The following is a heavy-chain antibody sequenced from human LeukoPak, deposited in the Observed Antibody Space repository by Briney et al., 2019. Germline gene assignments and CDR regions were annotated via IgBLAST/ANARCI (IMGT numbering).Heavy chain of an antibody. J-gene: IGHJ6*02. D-gene: IGHD3-22*01. CDR1: GFTFSSYA. V-gene: IGHV3-23*01. CDR2: ISESGGST. CDR3: AKGPMRSLDV. Sequence: GGSLRLSCVASGFTFSSYAMSWVRQAPGKGLEWVSAISESGGSTYYVDSVRGRFTISRDNSKNTLSLQMNSLRAEDTAVYYCAKGPMRSLDVWGQGTTVTVSS.